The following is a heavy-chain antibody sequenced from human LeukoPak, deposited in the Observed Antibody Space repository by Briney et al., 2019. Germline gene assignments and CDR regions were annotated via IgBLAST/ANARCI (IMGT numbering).Heavy chain of an antibody. CDR2: INPNSGGT. Sequence: ASVKVSCKASGYTFTGYYMHWVRQAPGQGLEWMGWINPNSGGTNYAQKFQGRVTVTRDTSISTAYMELSRLRSDDTAVYYCARDPNWNYVMLTRWGQGTLVTVSS. CDR3: ARDPNWNYVMLTR. D-gene: IGHD1-7*01. V-gene: IGHV1-2*02. CDR1: GYTFTGYY. J-gene: IGHJ4*02.